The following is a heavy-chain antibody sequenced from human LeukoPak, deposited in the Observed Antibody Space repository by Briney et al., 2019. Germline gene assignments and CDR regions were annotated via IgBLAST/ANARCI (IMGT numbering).Heavy chain of an antibody. V-gene: IGHV4-59*12. D-gene: IGHD5-18*01. J-gene: IGHJ4*02. CDR3: ARRGNGYSYGPIDY. CDR2: IYYSGST. CDR1: GGSISSYY. Sequence: SETLSLTCTVSGGSISSYYWSWIRQPPGKGLEWIGYIYYSGSTNYNPSLKSRVTISVDTSKNQFSLKLSSVTAADTAVYYCARRGNGYSYGPIDYWGQGTLVTVSS.